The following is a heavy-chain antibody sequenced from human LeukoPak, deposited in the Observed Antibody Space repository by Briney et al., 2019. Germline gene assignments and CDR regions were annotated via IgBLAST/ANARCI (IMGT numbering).Heavy chain of an antibody. CDR2: ISGSGGST. CDR1: GFTFSSYA. D-gene: IGHD3-22*01. CDR3: AKVKVYDSSARRGAFDI. Sequence: GGSLRLSCAASGFTFSSYAMGWVRQAPGKGLEWVSAISGSGGSTYYADSVKGRFTISRDNSKNTLYLQMNSLRAEDTAVYYCAKVKVYDSSARRGAFDIWGQGTMVTVSS. V-gene: IGHV3-23*01. J-gene: IGHJ3*02.